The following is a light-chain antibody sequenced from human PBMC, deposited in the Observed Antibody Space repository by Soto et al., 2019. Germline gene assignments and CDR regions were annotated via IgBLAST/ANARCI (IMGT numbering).Light chain of an antibody. CDR3: QSYDSSLSGYV. Sequence: QSVLTQPPSVSGAPGQRVTISCTGSSSNIGAIYDVHWYQQLPGTAPKLLISGNSNRPSGVPDRFSGSKSGTSASLAITGLQAEDEADYYCQSYDSSLSGYVFGSGTKLTVL. CDR1: SSNIGAIYD. J-gene: IGLJ1*01. V-gene: IGLV1-40*01. CDR2: GNS.